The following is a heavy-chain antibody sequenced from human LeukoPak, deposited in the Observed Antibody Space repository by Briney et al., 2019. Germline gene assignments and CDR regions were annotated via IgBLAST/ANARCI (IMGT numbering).Heavy chain of an antibody. Sequence: SQTLSLTCTVSGGSISSGGYYWNWIRQHPGKGLVWIGYIYSGGNTYYNPSLKSRVSMSVDTSKNQFSLKLSSVTAADTAVYYCARVLQPSTYHYGMDVWGQGTTVTVSS. CDR2: IYSGGNT. D-gene: IGHD3-10*01. CDR1: GGSISSGGYY. V-gene: IGHV4-31*03. CDR3: ARVLQPSTYHYGMDV. J-gene: IGHJ6*02.